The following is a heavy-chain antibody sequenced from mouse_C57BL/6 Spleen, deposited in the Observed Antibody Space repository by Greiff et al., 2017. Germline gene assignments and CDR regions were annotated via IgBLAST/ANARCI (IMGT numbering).Heavy chain of an antibody. J-gene: IGHJ2*01. CDR3: SRGLLFFGC. D-gene: IGHD6-1*01. CDR1: GYAFTNYL. CDR2: INPGRGGT. Sequence: VQVVESGAELVRPGTSVKVSCKSSGYAFTNYLIEWVKQRPGQGLGWIGVINPGRGGTNYNEKFKGKATLTADKSSSTAYMQLSTLTSEDSAVYFCSRGLLFFGCWGQGTTLTVAS. V-gene: IGHV1-54*01.